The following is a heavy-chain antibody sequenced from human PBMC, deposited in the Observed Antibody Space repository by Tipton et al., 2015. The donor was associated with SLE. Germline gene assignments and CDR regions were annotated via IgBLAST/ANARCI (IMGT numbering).Heavy chain of an antibody. Sequence: TLSLTCAVYGGSFTSSSYYWAWIRQSPGKGLEWIGEVNHSGSTNYNPSLRSRITISLDTSKNQFSLKLTPVTAADTAVYYCASSDHSAFDIWGQGTMVTVSS. CDR1: GGSFTSSSYY. CDR2: VNHSGST. CDR3: ASSDHSAFDI. J-gene: IGHJ3*02. V-gene: IGHV4-34*01. D-gene: IGHD1-26*01.